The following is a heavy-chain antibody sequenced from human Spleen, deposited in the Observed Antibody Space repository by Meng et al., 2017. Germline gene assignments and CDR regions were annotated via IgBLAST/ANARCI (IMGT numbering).Heavy chain of an antibody. CDR3: ARVDSSGWRPIDY. CDR2: INHSGST. CDR1: GGSFSDYY. J-gene: IGHJ4*02. V-gene: IGHV4-34*01. Sequence: GSLRLSCVVSGGSFSDYYWSWIRQPPGKGLEWIGEINHSGSTNYNPSLESRATISVDTSQNNLSLKLSSVTAADSAVYYCARVDSSGWRPIDYWGQGTLVTVSS. D-gene: IGHD6-19*01.